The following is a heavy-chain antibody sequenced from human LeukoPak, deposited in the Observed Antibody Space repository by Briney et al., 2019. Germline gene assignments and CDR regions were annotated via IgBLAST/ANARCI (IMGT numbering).Heavy chain of an antibody. CDR2: INTHNGDT. J-gene: IGHJ4*02. CDR3: ASNIDDSRGY. V-gene: IGHV1-18*01. D-gene: IGHD3-3*01. Sequence: GASVKVSCKASGYTFASFGITWVRQAPGQGLEWMGWINTHNGDTNYAQKLQGRVTMTTDTSTSTAYMELRSLRSDDTAVYYCASNIDDSRGYWGQGTLVTVSS. CDR1: GYTFASFG.